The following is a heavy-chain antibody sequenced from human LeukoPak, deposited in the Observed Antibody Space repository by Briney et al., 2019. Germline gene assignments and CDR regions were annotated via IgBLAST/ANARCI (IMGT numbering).Heavy chain of an antibody. CDR1: GFTFSSYG. D-gene: IGHD6-19*01. Sequence: PGGSLRLSCAASGFTFSSYGMHWGRQAPGKGLEWVAVIWYDGSNKYYADSVKGRFTISRDNSKNTLYLQMNSLRAEDTAVYYCAREDSSGWYYFDYWGQGTLVTVSS. V-gene: IGHV3-33*01. J-gene: IGHJ4*02. CDR3: AREDSSGWYYFDY. CDR2: IWYDGSNK.